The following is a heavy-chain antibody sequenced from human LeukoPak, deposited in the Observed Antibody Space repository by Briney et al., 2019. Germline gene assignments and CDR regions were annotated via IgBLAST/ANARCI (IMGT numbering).Heavy chain of an antibody. CDR2: IYPGDSDT. CDR3: VRHIDGALRGVLPDY. J-gene: IGHJ4*02. D-gene: IGHD3-10*01. Sequence: GESLKISCKGSGYSFTSYWIGWVRHMPGKGLEWMGIIYPGDSDTRYSPSFQGQVTTSADKSISTAYLQWSSLKASDTAMYYCVRHIDGALRGVLPDYWGQGTLVTVSS. CDR1: GYSFTSYW. V-gene: IGHV5-51*01.